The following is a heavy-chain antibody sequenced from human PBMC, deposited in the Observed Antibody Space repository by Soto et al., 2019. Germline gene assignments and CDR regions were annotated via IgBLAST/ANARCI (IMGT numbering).Heavy chain of an antibody. V-gene: IGHV4-34*01. J-gene: IGHJ5*02. Sequence: SETLSLTCAVYGASLSDNYCNWLRQPPGKGLEWIGEINHSGNTNYNPSLRSRVTISIDTSKNLLSLNLRSVSAADTAVYYCARGRGEIDAWGQGTPVTVSS. CDR2: INHSGNT. D-gene: IGHD2-21*01. CDR3: ARGRGEIDA. CDR1: GASLSDNY.